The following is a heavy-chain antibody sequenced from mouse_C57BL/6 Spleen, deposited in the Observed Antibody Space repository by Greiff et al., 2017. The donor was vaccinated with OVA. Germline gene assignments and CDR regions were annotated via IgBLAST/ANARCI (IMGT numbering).Heavy chain of an antibody. Sequence: VQLQQPGAELVMPGASVKLSCKASGYTFTSYWMHWVKQRPGQGLEWIGEIDPSDSYTNYNQKFKGKSTLTVDKSSSTAYMQLSSLTSEDSAVYYCARRDLYYFDYWGQGTTLTVSS. CDR3: ARRDLYYFDY. CDR1: GYTFTSYW. V-gene: IGHV1-69*01. CDR2: IDPSDSYT. J-gene: IGHJ2*01.